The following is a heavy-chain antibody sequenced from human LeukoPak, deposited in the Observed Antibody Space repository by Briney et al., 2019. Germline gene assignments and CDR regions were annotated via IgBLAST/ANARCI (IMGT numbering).Heavy chain of an antibody. CDR1: GYSFTSYW. D-gene: IGHD3-22*01. J-gene: IGHJ4*02. CDR2: IYPGDSDT. V-gene: IGHV5-51*01. Sequence: ESLKISCKGSGYSFTSYWIGWVRQMPGKGLEWMGIIYPGDSDTRYSPSFQGQVTISADKSISTAFLQWSGLKASDTAIYFCARRTYFDTRHFDYWGQGTLVTVSS. CDR3: ARRTYFDTRHFDY.